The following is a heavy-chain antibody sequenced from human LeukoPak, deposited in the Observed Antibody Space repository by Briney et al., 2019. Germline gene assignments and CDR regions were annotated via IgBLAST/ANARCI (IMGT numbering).Heavy chain of an antibody. D-gene: IGHD6-13*01. CDR2: TTAYNGNT. J-gene: IGHJ4*02. V-gene: IGHV1-18*01. CDR1: GYSFDNYD. CDR3: ARERSIAAAGNFDY. Sequence: ASVKVSCKASGYSFDNYDISWVRQAPGQGLGWMGWTTAYNGNTKYAQKVQGRVTMTTDTSTSTAYMELRSLRYDDTAVYYCARERSIAAAGNFDYWGQGTLVTVSS.